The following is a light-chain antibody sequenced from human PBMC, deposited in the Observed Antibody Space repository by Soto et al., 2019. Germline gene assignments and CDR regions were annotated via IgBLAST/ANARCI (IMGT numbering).Light chain of an antibody. J-gene: IGLJ1*01. Sequence: ALTQPASVFGSPGQSITISCTGTSSDVGGYNFVSWYQQHPGKAPKLMIYEVSSRPSGVSNRFSGSKSGNTASLTISGLQPEDEADYYCSSYTTSSTLVFGTGTKVTVL. CDR1: SSDVGGYNF. V-gene: IGLV2-14*03. CDR2: EVS. CDR3: SSYTTSSTLV.